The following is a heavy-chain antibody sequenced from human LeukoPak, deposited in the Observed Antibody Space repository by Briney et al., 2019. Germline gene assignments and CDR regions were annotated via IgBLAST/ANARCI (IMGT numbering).Heavy chain of an antibody. V-gene: IGHV1-69*05. Sequence: EASVKVSCKASGGTFSSYAISWVRQAPGQGLEWMGGIIPIFGTANYAQKFQGRATITTDESTSTAYMELSSLRSEDTAVYYCAGAAYYYDSSGYGFDYWGQGTLVTVSS. CDR1: GGTFSSYA. CDR3: AGAAYYYDSSGYGFDY. D-gene: IGHD3-22*01. J-gene: IGHJ4*02. CDR2: IIPIFGTA.